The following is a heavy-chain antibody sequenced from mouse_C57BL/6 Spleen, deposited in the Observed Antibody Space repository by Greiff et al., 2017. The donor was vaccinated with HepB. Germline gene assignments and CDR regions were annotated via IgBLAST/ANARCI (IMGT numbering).Heavy chain of an antibody. CDR3: ARYDGGDCDY. J-gene: IGHJ2*01. CDR1: GYTFTSYW. D-gene: IGHD1-1*01. Sequence: VQLQQPGAELVRPGSSVKLSCKASGYTFTSYWMHWVKQRPIQGLEWIGNIDPSDSETHYNQKFKDKATLTVDKSSSTAYMQLSSLTSEDSAVYYGARYDGGDCDYWGQGTTLTVSS. V-gene: IGHV1-52*01. CDR2: IDPSDSET.